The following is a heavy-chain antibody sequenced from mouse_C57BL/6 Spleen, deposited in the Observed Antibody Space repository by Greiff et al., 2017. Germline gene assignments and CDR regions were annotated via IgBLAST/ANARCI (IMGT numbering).Heavy chain of an antibody. Sequence: DVKLQESGPGLVKPSQSLSLTCSVTGYSITSGYYWNWIRHFPGNKLEWMGDLSYDGSNNYNPSLKNRISSTRDTSKNQFFLKLNSVTTEDTATYYCARDHGDAMDYWGQGTSVTVSS. J-gene: IGHJ4*01. CDR2: LSYDGSN. V-gene: IGHV3-6*01. D-gene: IGHD1-2*01. CDR1: GYSITSGYY. CDR3: ARDHGDAMDY.